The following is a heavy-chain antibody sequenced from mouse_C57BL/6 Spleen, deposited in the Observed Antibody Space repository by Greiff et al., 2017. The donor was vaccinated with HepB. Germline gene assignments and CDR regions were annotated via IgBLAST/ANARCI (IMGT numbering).Heavy chain of an antibody. V-gene: IGHV14-4*01. Sequence: EVQLQQSGAELVRPGASVKLSCTASGFNIKDDYMHWVKQRPEQGLEWIGWIDPENGDTEYASKFQGKVTITADTSSNTAYLQLSSLTSEDTAVYYCTNGYYYAMDYWGQGTSVTVSS. D-gene: IGHD2-2*01. CDR3: TNGYYYAMDY. J-gene: IGHJ4*01. CDR2: IDPENGDT. CDR1: GFNIKDDY.